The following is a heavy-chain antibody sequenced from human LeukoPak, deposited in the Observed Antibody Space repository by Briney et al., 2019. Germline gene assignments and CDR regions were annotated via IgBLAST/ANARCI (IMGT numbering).Heavy chain of an antibody. CDR1: GFSFGDYA. V-gene: IGHV3-23*01. D-gene: IGHD2-2*01. CDR2: ISNTGGGT. CDR3: GKVVQSLGYCSTWLRHFDY. J-gene: IGHJ4*02. Sequence: PGGSLRLSCAASGFSFGDYAMSWVRQSPGKGREWVSAISNTGGGTYYADSVKGRFTISRDNSKNPLYVQMNSLRAEDTAVYYCGKVVQSLGYCSTWLRHFDYWGQGTLVTVPS.